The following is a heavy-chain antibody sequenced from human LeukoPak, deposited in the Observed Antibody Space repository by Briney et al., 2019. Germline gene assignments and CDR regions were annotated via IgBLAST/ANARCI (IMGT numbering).Heavy chain of an antibody. D-gene: IGHD3-22*01. CDR1: GFNFRIYV. CDR2: ISYDRSND. V-gene: IGHV3-30-3*01. Sequence: PGGSLRLSCAASGFNFRIYVMHGVRHAPGKGLEWVAIISYDRSNDNCADSVKGRVTISRDDSKNTVFLQMNSLRAEDTAVYYCARTSGYYCMGGSYFDNWGQGTLVTVSS. CDR3: ARTSGYYCMGGSYFDN. J-gene: IGHJ4*02.